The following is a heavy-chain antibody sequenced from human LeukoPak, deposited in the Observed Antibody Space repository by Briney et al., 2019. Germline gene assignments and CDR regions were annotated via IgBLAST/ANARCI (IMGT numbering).Heavy chain of an antibody. CDR2: ISYDGSNK. Sequence: GRSLGLSCAASGFTFSSYGVHWVRQAPGKGLEWVAVISYDGSNKYYADSVKGRFTISRDNSKNTLYLQMNSLRAEDTAVYYCVRDFDYWGQGTLVTVSS. CDR1: GFTFSSYG. CDR3: VRDFDY. J-gene: IGHJ4*02. V-gene: IGHV3-30*03.